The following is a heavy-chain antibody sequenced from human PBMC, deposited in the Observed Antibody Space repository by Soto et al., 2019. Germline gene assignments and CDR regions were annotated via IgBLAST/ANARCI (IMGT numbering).Heavy chain of an antibody. CDR3: ARGSSIAGLYYGMDV. Sequence: PSETLSLTCTVSGGSISSGGYYWTWIRQRPGKGLEWIGYNYYSGITYYNPSLKSRVTISLDTSKNQFSLKLSSVTAADTAVYYCARGSSIAGLYYGMDVWGQGTTVTVS. CDR2: NYYSGIT. J-gene: IGHJ6*02. V-gene: IGHV4-31*03. CDR1: GGSISSGGYY. D-gene: IGHD6-6*01.